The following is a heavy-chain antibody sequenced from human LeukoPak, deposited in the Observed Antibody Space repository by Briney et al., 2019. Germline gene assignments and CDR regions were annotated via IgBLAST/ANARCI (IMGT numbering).Heavy chain of an antibody. CDR3: AKRGRSGSPLGYGMDV. Sequence: GGSLRLSCAASGFTFSSYAMSWVRQAPGKGLEWVSAISGSGGSTYYADSVKGRFTISRDNSKNTLYLQMNSLRAEDTAVYYCAKRGRSGSPLGYGMDVWGQGTTVTVSS. J-gene: IGHJ6*02. CDR1: GFTFSSYA. CDR2: ISGSGGST. D-gene: IGHD1-26*01. V-gene: IGHV3-23*01.